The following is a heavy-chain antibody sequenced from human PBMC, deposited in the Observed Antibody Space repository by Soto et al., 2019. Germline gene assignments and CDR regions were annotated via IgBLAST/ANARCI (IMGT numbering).Heavy chain of an antibody. Sequence: GESLKISCKGSGYSFTSYWISWVRQMPGKGLEWMGRIDPSDSYTNHSPSFQGHVTISADKSISTAYLQWSSLKASDTAMYYCARLEIVVVPAAILYYYYYGMDVWGQGTTVTV. J-gene: IGHJ6*02. CDR2: IDPSDSYT. V-gene: IGHV5-10-1*01. D-gene: IGHD2-2*02. CDR3: ARLEIVVVPAAILYYYYYGMDV. CDR1: GYSFTSYW.